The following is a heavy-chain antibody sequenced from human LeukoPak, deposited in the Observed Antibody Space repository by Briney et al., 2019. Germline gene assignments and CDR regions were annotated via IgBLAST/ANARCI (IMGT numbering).Heavy chain of an antibody. V-gene: IGHV4-30-4*08. CDR1: GGSISSGDYY. Sequence: SETLSLTXTVSGGSISSGDYYWSWIRQPPGKGLEWIGYIYYSGSTYYNPSLRSRVTISVDTSKNQFSLKLSSVTAADTAVYYCARGPRYCSSTSCYRPYYFDYWGPGTLVTVSS. CDR3: ARGPRYCSSTSCYRPYYFDY. J-gene: IGHJ4*02. D-gene: IGHD2-2*02. CDR2: IYYSGST.